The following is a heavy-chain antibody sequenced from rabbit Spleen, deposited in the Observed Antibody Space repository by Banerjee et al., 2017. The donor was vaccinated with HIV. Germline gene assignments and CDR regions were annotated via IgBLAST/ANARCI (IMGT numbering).Heavy chain of an antibody. D-gene: IGHD2-1*01. V-gene: IGHV1S45*01. CDR1: GFSLSRDYW. CDR3: VRDPVSDWYPFDL. Sequence: QEQLEESGGDLVKPEGSLTLTCTASGFSLSRDYWICWVRQAPGKGLEWIACIDVVYTTSKYYATWAKGRFTISKTSSITVTLEMTSLTDADMATYFCVRDPVSDWYPFDLWGPGTLVTVS. CDR2: IDVVYTTSK. J-gene: IGHJ4*01.